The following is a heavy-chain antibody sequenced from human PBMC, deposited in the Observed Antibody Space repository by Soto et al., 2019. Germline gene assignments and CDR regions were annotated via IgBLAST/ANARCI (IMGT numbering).Heavy chain of an antibody. CDR1: GYTFTSYY. CDR2: INPSGGST. CDR3: ARSVGYCSGRSCSYFDY. D-gene: IGHD2-15*01. V-gene: IGHV1-46*01. J-gene: IGHJ4*02. Sequence: ASVKVSCKASGYTFTSYYMHWVRQAPGQGLEWMGIINPSGGSTSYAQKFQGRVTMTRDTSTSTVYMELSSLRSEDTAVYYCARSVGYCSGRSCSYFDYWGQGTLVTVSS.